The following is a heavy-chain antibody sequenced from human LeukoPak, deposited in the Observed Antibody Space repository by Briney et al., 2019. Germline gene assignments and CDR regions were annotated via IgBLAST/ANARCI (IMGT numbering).Heavy chain of an antibody. CDR1: GGTFSSYA. V-gene: IGHV1-69*05. D-gene: IGHD1-26*01. J-gene: IGHJ3*02. CDR2: IIPIFGTA. Sequence: GASVKVSCKASGGTFSSYAISWVRQAAGQGLEWMGGIIPIFGTANDAQKFQGRVTITTDESTSTAYIEQSSLRSEDTAVYYCARALGARAAFDIWGQGTMVTVSS. CDR3: ARALGARAAFDI.